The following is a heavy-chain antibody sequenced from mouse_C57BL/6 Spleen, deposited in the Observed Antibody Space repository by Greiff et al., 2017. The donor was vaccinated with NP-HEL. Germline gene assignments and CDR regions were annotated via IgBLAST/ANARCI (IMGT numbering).Heavy chain of an antibody. Sequence: QVQLQQPGAELVKPGASVKLSCKASGYTFTSYWMHWVKQRPGQGLEWIGMIHPNSGSTNYNEKFKSKATLTVDKSSSTAYMQLSSLTSEDSAVYYCATWRITTVVAKDYFDYWGKGTTLTVSS. V-gene: IGHV1-64*01. CDR1: GYTFTSYW. J-gene: IGHJ2*01. CDR3: ATWRITTVVAKDYFDY. CDR2: IHPNSGST. D-gene: IGHD1-1*01.